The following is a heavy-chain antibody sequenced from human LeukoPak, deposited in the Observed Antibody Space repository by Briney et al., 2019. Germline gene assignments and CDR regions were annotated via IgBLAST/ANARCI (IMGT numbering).Heavy chain of an antibody. Sequence: SETLSLTCTVSGGSISSSSYYWGWIRQPPGKGLEWIGCIYYSGSTYYNPSLKSRVTISLDTSKNQFSLKLSSVTAADTAVYYCASRSGYSYGSYYYYYMDVWGKGTTVTVSS. CDR2: IYYSGST. V-gene: IGHV4-39*07. D-gene: IGHD5-18*01. CDR1: GGSISSSSYY. J-gene: IGHJ6*03. CDR3: ASRSGYSYGSYYYYYMDV.